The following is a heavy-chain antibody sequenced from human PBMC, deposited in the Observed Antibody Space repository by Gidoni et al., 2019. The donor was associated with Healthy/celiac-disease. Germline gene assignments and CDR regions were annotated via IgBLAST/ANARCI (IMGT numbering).Heavy chain of an antibody. J-gene: IGHJ5*02. CDR3: ARDATDMARNNWFDP. V-gene: IGHV4-39*07. CDR2: IYYSGST. D-gene: IGHD2-15*01. CDR1: GGSISSSSYY. Sequence: QLQLQESDPGLVKPSETLSLTCTVSGGSISSSSYYWGWIRRPPGKGLEWIGSIYYSGSTYYNPSLKSRVTISVDTSKNQFSLKLSSVTAADTAVYYCARDATDMARNNWFDPWGQGTLVTVSS.